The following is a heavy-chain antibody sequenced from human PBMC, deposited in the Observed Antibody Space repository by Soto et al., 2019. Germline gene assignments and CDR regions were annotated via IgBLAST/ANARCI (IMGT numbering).Heavy chain of an antibody. CDR1: GGSISSGDYY. CDR2: IYYSGST. CDR3: AREGGGGDSSGYYFGY. V-gene: IGHV4-30-4*01. J-gene: IGHJ4*02. D-gene: IGHD3-22*01. Sequence: QVQLQESGPGLVKPSQTLSLTCTVSGGSISSGDYYWSWIRQPPGKGLEWIGYIYYSGSTYYNPSLKRRVTISVDTSKNQFSLKLSSVTAADTAVYYCAREGGGGDSSGYYFGYWGQGTLVTVSS.